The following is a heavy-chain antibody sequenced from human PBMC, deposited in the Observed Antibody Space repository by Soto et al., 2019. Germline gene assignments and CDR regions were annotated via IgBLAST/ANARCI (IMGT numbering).Heavy chain of an antibody. CDR2: IWYDGSNK. V-gene: IGHV3-33*01. CDR1: GFTFSSYG. J-gene: IGHJ6*03. Sequence: GGSLRLSCAASGFTFSSYGMHWVRQAPGKGLEWVAVIWYDGSNKYYADSVKGRFTISRDNSKNTLYLQMNSLRAEDTAVYYCARFGYSSSWDDYYYYYMDVWGKGTTVTVSS. D-gene: IGHD6-13*01. CDR3: ARFGYSSSWDDYYYYYMDV.